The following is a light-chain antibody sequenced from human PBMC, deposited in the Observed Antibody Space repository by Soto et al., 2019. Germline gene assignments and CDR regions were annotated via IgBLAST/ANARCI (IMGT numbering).Light chain of an antibody. CDR1: QSLLHSNGVNY. CDR3: MQSLRTPHT. CDR2: LGS. Sequence: DIVMTQSPLSLPVTPGEPASISCRSSQSLLHSNGVNYLDWFLQKPGQSPQVLIYLGSNRASGVPDRFSGSGSGTDFTLKISRVEAADVGVYYCMQSLRTPHTFGQGTKLEIK. V-gene: IGKV2-28*01. J-gene: IGKJ2*01.